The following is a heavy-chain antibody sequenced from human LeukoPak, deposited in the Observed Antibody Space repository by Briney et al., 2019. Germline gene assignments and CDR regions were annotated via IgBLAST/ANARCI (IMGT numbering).Heavy chain of an antibody. J-gene: IGHJ3*02. V-gene: IGHV3-7*01. Sequence: GGSLRLSCAASGFTFSSYWMNWVRQAPGKGLEWVAIIKQDGNVTKYLDSVKGRFTISRDNARNSLYLQVNSLRAEDTAVYYCARGGGRHLGDAFDIWGQGTMVTVSS. CDR2: IKQDGNVT. D-gene: IGHD1-26*01. CDR1: GFTFSSYW. CDR3: ARGGGRHLGDAFDI.